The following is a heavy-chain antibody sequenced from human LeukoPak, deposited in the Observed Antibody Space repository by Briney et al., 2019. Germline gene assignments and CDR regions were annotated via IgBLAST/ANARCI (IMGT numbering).Heavy chain of an antibody. CDR2: IIPIFGTA. J-gene: IGHJ4*02. V-gene: IGHV1-69*06. CDR1: GGTFSSYA. CDR3: ARAYSSGWYVSY. Sequence: ASVKVSCKASGGTFSSYAISWVRQAPGQGLEWMGGIIPIFGTANYAQKFQGRVTITADRSTSTAYMELSSLRSEDTAAYYCARAYSSGWYVSYWGQGTLVTVSS. D-gene: IGHD6-19*01.